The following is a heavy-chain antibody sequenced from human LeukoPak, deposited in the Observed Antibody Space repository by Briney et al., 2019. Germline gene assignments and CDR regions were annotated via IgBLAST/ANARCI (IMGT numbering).Heavy chain of an antibody. CDR3: AKDQRMTTVVTPDY. D-gene: IGHD4-17*01. CDR2: ISGCGGST. CDR1: GFTFSSYA. V-gene: IGHV3-23*01. J-gene: IGHJ4*02. Sequence: GGSLRLSCAASGFTFSSYAMGWVRQAPGKGLEWVSAISGCGGSTYYADSVKGRFTISRDNSKNTLYLQMNSLRAEDTAVYYCAKDQRMTTVVTPDYWGQGTLVTVSS.